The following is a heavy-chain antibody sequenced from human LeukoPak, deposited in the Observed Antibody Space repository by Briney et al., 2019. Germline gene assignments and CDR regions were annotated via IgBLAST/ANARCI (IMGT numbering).Heavy chain of an antibody. Sequence: PSETLSLTCPVSGGSISSYYWSWIRQPPGKGLEWIGYIYYSGSTNYNPSLKSRVTISVDTSKNQFSLKLSSVTAADTAVYYCARAAAVVAFDYWGQGTLVTVSS. J-gene: IGHJ4*02. CDR2: IYYSGST. D-gene: IGHD6-13*01. CDR1: GGSISSYY. CDR3: ARAAAVVAFDY. V-gene: IGHV4-59*01.